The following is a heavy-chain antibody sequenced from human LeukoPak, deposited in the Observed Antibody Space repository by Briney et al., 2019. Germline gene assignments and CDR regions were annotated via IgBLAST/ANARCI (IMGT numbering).Heavy chain of an antibody. CDR2: ISYDGSNK. D-gene: IGHD3-22*01. CDR3: ARDRRYYDSSGSDV. CDR1: GFTFSSYG. V-gene: IGHV3-30*03. Sequence: GGSLRLPCAASGFTFSSYGMHWVRQAPGKGLEWVAVISYDGSNKYYADSVKGRFTISRDNSKNTLYLQMNSLRAEDTAVYYCARDRRYYDSSGSDVWGQGTTVAVSS. J-gene: IGHJ6*02.